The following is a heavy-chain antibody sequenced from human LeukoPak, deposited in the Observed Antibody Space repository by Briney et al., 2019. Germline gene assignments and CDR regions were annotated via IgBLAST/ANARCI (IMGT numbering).Heavy chain of an antibody. D-gene: IGHD1-1*01. Sequence: PSETLSLTCAVYGGSFSGYYWSWIRQPPGKGLEWIGEINHSGSTNYNPSLKSRVTISVDTSKNQFSLKLSSVTAADTAVYYCARGRGTTGTTVDYWGQGTLVTVSS. V-gene: IGHV4-34*01. CDR2: INHSGST. J-gene: IGHJ4*02. CDR3: ARGRGTTGTTVDY. CDR1: GGSFSGYY.